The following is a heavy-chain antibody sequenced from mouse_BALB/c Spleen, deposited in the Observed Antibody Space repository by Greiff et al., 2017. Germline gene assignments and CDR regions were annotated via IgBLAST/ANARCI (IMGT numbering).Heavy chain of an antibody. CDR2: IWAGGST. D-gene: IGHD4-1*01. V-gene: IGHV2-9*02. CDR1: GFSLTSYG. J-gene: IGHJ4*01. CDR3: ARKKETGPYYAMDY. Sequence: VQLQESGPGLVAPSQSLSITCTVSGFSLTSYGVHWVRQPPGKGLEWLGVIWAGGSTNYNSALMSRLSISKDNSKSQVFLKMNSLQTDDTAIYYCARKKETGPYYAMDYWGQGTSVTVSS.